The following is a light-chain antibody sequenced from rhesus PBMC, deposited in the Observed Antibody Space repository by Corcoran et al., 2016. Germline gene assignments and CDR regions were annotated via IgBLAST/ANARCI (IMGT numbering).Light chain of an antibody. CDR1: QSVSSY. V-gene: IGKV3-24*04. CDR3: LQSSNWPT. Sequence: EIVMTQSPATLALSPGERATLSCRASQSVSSYLAWYQQKPGQAPRLLIYGASSRATGIPDRFRGSGSGTECTLTISSLEPEDVGVYFCLQSSNWPTFGQGTKVEIK. J-gene: IGKJ1*01. CDR2: GAS.